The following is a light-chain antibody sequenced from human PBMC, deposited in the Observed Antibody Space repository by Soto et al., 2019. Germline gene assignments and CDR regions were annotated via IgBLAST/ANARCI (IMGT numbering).Light chain of an antibody. CDR2: GAS. CDR3: QQYGSSPPLT. V-gene: IGKV3-20*01. Sequence: EFVLTQSPGKLSLSPGERATLSCSASQSISSSFLAWYQQKPGQAPRLLIYGASSRGTGIPDRFSGSGSGTDFTLTISRLEPDDFAVYYCQQYGSSPPLTFGGGTKVEIK. CDR1: QSISSSF. J-gene: IGKJ4*01.